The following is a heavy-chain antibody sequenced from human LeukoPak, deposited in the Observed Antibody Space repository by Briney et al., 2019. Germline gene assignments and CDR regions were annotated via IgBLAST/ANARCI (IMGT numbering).Heavy chain of an antibody. CDR3: ARVLLWFGGLMNWFDP. V-gene: IGHV1-69*13. CDR2: IIPIFGTA. CDR1: GGTFSSYA. J-gene: IGHJ5*02. Sequence: SVKVSCKASGGTFSSYAFSWVRQAPGQGLEWMGGIIPIFGTANYAQKFQGRVTITADESTSTAYMELSSLRSEDTAVYYCARVLLWFGGLMNWFDPWGQGTLVTVSS. D-gene: IGHD3-10*01.